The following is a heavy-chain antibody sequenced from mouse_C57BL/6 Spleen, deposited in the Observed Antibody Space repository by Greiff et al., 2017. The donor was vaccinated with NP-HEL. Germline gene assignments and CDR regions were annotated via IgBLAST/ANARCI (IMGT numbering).Heavy chain of an antibody. Sequence: EVQGVESGGGLVKPGGSLKLSCAASGFTFSSYAMSWVRQTPEKRLEWVATISDGGSYTYYPDNVKGRFTISRDNAKNNLYLQMSHLKSENTAVYYCAREGYGNHFDYWGQGTTLTVSS. J-gene: IGHJ2*01. D-gene: IGHD2-1*01. CDR2: ISDGGSYT. CDR1: GFTFSSYA. V-gene: IGHV5-4*01. CDR3: AREGYGNHFDY.